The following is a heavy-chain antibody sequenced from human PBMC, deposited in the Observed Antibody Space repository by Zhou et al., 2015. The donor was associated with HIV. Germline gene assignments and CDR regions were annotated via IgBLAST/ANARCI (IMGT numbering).Heavy chain of an antibody. CDR2: IIPMFGTA. CDR3: AREPDLTGYSSSWYGGFDY. Sequence: QVQLVQSGAEVKKPGSSVKVSCKASGGTFSSYAISWVRQAPGQGLEWMGGIIPMFGTANYAQKFQGRVTITADKSTNTAYMEVSSLRSEDTAVYYCAREPDLTGYSSSWYGGFDYWGQGTLVTVSS. J-gene: IGHJ4*02. CDR1: GGTFSSYA. V-gene: IGHV1-69*06. D-gene: IGHD6-13*01.